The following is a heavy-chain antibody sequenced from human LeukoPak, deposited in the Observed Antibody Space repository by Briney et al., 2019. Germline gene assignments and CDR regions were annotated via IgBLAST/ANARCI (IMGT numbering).Heavy chain of an antibody. CDR3: AKETVAEFEFDY. D-gene: IGHD6-19*01. V-gene: IGHV7-4-1*02. CDR1: RGTFSSYA. Sequence: ASVKVSCKASRGTFSSYAISWVRQAPGQGLEWMGWINTNTGNPTYAQGFTGRYVFSLDISVSTAYLQISSLKAEDTAVYYCAKETVAEFEFDYWGQGTLVTVSS. CDR2: INTNTGNP. J-gene: IGHJ4*02.